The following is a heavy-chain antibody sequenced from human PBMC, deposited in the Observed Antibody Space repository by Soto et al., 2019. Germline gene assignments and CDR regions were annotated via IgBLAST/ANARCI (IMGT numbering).Heavy chain of an antibody. CDR2: ISAYNGNT. V-gene: IGHV1-18*01. J-gene: IGHJ4*02. D-gene: IGHD3-22*01. Sequence: GASVKVSCKASGYTFTSYGISWVRQAPGQGLEWMGWISAYNGNTNYAQKLQGRVTMTTDTSTSTAYMELRSLRSDDTAVYYCARDESYYYDSSGYSPFDYWGQGTLVTVSS. CDR3: ARDESYYYDSSGYSPFDY. CDR1: GYTFTSYG.